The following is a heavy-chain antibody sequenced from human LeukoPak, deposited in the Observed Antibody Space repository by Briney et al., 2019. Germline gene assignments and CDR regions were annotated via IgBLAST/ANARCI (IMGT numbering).Heavy chain of an antibody. CDR3: ARHVSGGWGNYYYYGMDV. J-gene: IGHJ6*02. CDR1: GGSISSSIYY. D-gene: IGHD6-19*01. CDR2: IYYSGST. V-gene: IGHV4-39*01. Sequence: SETLSLTCTVSGGSISSSIYYWGWIRQPPGKGLEWIGSIYYSGSTYYNPSLKSRVTISVDTSKNQFSLKLSSVTAADTAVYYCARHVSGGWGNYYYYGMDVWGQGTTVTVSS.